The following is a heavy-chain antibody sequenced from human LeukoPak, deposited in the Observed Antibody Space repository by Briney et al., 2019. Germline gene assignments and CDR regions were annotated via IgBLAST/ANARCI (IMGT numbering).Heavy chain of an antibody. V-gene: IGHV3-74*01. CDR3: ARPETQYSSGLDGFDI. Sequence: GGSLRLSCAASGLTFNNYWMHWVRQAPGKGLVWVSRINTDGSSTNYADSVKGRFTISRDNAKNTVYLQINSLRADNTAVYYCARPETQYSSGLDGFDIWGQGTMVTVSS. J-gene: IGHJ3*02. CDR2: INTDGSST. D-gene: IGHD6-19*01. CDR1: GLTFNNYW.